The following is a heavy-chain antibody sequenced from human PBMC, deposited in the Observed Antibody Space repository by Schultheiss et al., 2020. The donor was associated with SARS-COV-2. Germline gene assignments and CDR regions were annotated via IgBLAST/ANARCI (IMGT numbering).Heavy chain of an antibody. CDR3: ARTPRVAVAAYNWFDP. CDR2: ISHSGST. D-gene: IGHD6-19*01. Sequence: SETLSLTCGVHGESFSDFYWTWVRQPPGQGLEWIGEISHSGSTKYSPSLKSRVTISVDTSKNQFSLKLSSVTAADTAVYYCARTPRVAVAAYNWFDPWGQGTLVTVSS. J-gene: IGHJ5*02. V-gene: IGHV4-34*01. CDR1: GESFSDFY.